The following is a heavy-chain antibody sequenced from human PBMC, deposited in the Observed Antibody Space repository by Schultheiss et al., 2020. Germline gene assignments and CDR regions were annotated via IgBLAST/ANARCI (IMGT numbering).Heavy chain of an antibody. CDR1: GFTFSSYA. J-gene: IGHJ4*02. CDR2: ISYDGSNK. D-gene: IGHD6-19*01. CDR3: ATGKLSSGWYYFDY. V-gene: IGHV3-30-3*01. Sequence: GESLKISCAASGFTFSSYAMHWVRQAPGKGLEWVAVISYDGSNKYYADSVKGRFTISRDNSKNTLYLQMNSLRAEDTAVYYCATGKLSSGWYYFDYWGQGTLVTVSS.